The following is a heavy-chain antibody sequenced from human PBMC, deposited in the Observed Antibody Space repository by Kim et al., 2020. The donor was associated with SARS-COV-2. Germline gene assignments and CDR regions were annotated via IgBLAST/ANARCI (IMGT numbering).Heavy chain of an antibody. CDR1: GGSISSYY. CDR2: IYYSGST. CDR3: ARGVAACDY. J-gene: IGHJ4*02. Sequence: SETLSLTCTVSGGSISSYYWSWIRQPPGKGLEWIGYIYYSGSTNYNPSLKSRVTISVDTSKNQFSLKLSSVTAADTAVYYCARGVAACDYWGQGTLVTVS. D-gene: IGHD3-3*01. V-gene: IGHV4-59*13.